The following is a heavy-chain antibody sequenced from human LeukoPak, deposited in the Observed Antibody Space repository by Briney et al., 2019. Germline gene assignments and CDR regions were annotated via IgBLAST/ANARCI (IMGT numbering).Heavy chain of an antibody. CDR1: GGSISSYY. J-gene: IGHJ4*02. CDR3: TRQGRSYYYDSSGYYFRY. V-gene: IGHV4-59*01. CDR2: IYYSGST. Sequence: SETLSLTCTVSGGSISSYYWSWLRQPPGEGLEWIGNIYYSGSTKHHPPLKSRVTISVDTSKNQFSLKLSSVTAADTAVYYCTRQGRSYYYDSSGYYFRYWGQGTLVTVSS. D-gene: IGHD3-22*01.